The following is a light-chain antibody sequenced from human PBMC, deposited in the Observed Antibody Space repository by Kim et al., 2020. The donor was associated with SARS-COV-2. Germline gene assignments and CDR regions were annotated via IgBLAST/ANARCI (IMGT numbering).Light chain of an antibody. CDR1: QSVSSI. Sequence: VSPGERATLSCTASQSVSSILAWYQQKPGQAPRLLIYGASTRATGIPARFSGSGSGTEFTLTISSLQSEDFAVYYCQQYNNWPPLTFGGGTKVEI. CDR2: GAS. CDR3: QQYNNWPPLT. V-gene: IGKV3-15*01. J-gene: IGKJ4*01.